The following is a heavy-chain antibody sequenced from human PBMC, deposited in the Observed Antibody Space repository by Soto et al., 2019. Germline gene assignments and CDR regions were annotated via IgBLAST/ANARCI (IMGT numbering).Heavy chain of an antibody. Sequence: SETLSLTCTVSGDSFGNFYWSWIRQPAGKGLESIGRLSTSGRTNYSPSLQSRVTMSLDTPKNRFSLRLTSVSAADTAVYFCARGLGRYFDLWGRDTLVTV. CDR3: ARGLGRYFDL. J-gene: IGHJ2*01. V-gene: IGHV4-4*07. CDR1: GDSFGNFY. CDR2: LSTSGRT. D-gene: IGHD3-16*01.